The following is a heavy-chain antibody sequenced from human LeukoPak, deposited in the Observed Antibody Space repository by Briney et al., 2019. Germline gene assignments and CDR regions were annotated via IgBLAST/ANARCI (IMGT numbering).Heavy chain of an antibody. CDR3: ARGLLRYSSSWPSGNWFDP. D-gene: IGHD6-13*01. J-gene: IGHJ5*02. Sequence: SETLSLTCAVYGGSFSGYYWSWIRQPPGKGLGWIGEINHSGSTNYNPSLKSRVTISVDTSKNQFSLKLSSVTAADTAVYYCARGLLRYSSSWPSGNWFDPWGQGTLVTVSS. V-gene: IGHV4-34*01. CDR2: INHSGST. CDR1: GGSFSGYY.